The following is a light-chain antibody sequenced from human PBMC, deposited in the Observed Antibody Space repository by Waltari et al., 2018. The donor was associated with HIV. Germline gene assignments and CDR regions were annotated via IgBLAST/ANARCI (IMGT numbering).Light chain of an antibody. CDR2: DAS. J-gene: IGKJ4*01. V-gene: IGKV3-11*01. CDR3: QQRSNWPLT. Sequence: IVLTQSPATLSLSPGERATLSCRASQSVSTFLVWYQQNPGQAPSLLMYDASKRAAGIPARFSGSGSGTDFTLTISSLEPEDFAVYYCQQRSNWPLTFGGGTKVEIK. CDR1: QSVSTF.